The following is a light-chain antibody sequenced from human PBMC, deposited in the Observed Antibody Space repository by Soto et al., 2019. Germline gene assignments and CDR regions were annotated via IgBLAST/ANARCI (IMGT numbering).Light chain of an antibody. CDR3: AAWDDSLNGWV. CDR1: SSNIGSNT. V-gene: IGLV1-44*01. CDR2: SNI. J-gene: IGLJ3*02. Sequence: QAVVAQPPSTSGTPGQRVTISCSGSSSNIGSNTVHWYQQLPGTAPKLLIYSNIQRPSGVPDRFSGSRSGTSASLAISGLQSEDEADYYCAAWDDSLNGWVFGGGTKLTVL.